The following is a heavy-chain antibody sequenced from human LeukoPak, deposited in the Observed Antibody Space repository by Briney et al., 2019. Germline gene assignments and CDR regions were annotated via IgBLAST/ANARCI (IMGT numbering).Heavy chain of an antibody. V-gene: IGHV3-33*06. D-gene: IGHD3-3*01. CDR1: GFTFSSYG. Sequence: PGGSLRLSCAASGFTFSSYGMHWVRQAPGKGLEWVAVISYDGSNKHYADSVKGRCTISRDNSKNTLYLQMNSLRAEDKAVYYCAKEDGDDFWSGYYPSFDYWGQGTLVTVSS. CDR3: AKEDGDDFWSGYYPSFDY. J-gene: IGHJ4*02. CDR2: ISYDGSNK.